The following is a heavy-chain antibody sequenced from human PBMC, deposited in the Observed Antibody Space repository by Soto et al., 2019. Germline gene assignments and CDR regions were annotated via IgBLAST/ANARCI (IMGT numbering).Heavy chain of an antibody. Sequence: SETLSLTCAVSGGSISSINWWSWVRQPPGKGLEWIGEIHHRGSINYSPSLSSRLTISVDKSKNQFSLNLSSVTAADTAVYYCARVTESDAFDIWGQGTMVT. CDR3: ARVTESDAFDI. CDR1: GGSISSINW. CDR2: IHHRGSI. V-gene: IGHV4-4*02. J-gene: IGHJ3*02.